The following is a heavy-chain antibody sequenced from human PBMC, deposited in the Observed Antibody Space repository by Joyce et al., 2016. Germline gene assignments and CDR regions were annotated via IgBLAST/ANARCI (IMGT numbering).Heavy chain of an antibody. V-gene: IGHV4-39*07. Sequence: QLQLQESGPGLVKPSETLSLTCTVSGDSISSSTYYWGWIRQPPGKGLEWIGSIYYRGGTYYNPSLKSRVTISVDTSKNQFSLKLTSVTAADTAVYFCARVGDYGSGSSEWGQGTLVTVSS. CDR2: IYYRGGT. CDR3: ARVGDYGSGSSE. CDR1: GDSISSSTYY. D-gene: IGHD3-10*01. J-gene: IGHJ4*02.